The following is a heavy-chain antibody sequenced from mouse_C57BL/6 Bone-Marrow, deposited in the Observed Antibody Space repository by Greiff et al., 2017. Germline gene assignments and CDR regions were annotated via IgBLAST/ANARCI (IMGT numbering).Heavy chain of an antibody. CDR3: ARYGYWYFDV. CDR1: GYTFTSYW. V-gene: IGHV1-50*01. Sequence: VQLQQSGAELVKPGASVKLSCKASGYTFTSYWMQWVKQRPGQGLEWIGEIDPSDSYTNYNQKFKGKATLTVDTSSSTAYMQLSSLTSEDSAVYYCARYGYWYFDVWGTGTTGTVSS. CDR2: IDPSDSYT. D-gene: IGHD1-1*02. J-gene: IGHJ1*03.